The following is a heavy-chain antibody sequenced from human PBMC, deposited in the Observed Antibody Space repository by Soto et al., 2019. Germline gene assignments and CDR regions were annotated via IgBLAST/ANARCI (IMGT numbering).Heavy chain of an antibody. CDR3: ARIRTYYYDSSGYYDY. J-gene: IGHJ4*02. V-gene: IGHV4-31*03. D-gene: IGHD3-22*01. Sequence: SLSLTCTVSGGSISSCGYYWSWILQHPGKGLEWIGYICYSGSTYYNPSRKSRVTISVDTSKNQFSLKLSSVTAADTAVYYCARIRTYYYDSSGYYDYWGQGTLVTVSS. CDR2: ICYSGST. CDR1: GGSISSCGYY.